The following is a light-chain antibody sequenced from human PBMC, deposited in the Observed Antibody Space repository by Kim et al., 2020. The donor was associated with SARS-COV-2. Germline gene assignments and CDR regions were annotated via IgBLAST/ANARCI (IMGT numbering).Light chain of an antibody. CDR3: NPRDSSGASYV. CDR1: SLRRYY. J-gene: IGLJ1*01. CDR2: AKN. V-gene: IGLV3-19*01. Sequence: SSELTQDPAVSVALGQTVRITCQGDSLRRYYASWYQQRPGQAPVLVIYAKNNRPSGIPDRFSGSSAGNTASLTITGAQAEDEADYYCNPRDSSGASYVLG.